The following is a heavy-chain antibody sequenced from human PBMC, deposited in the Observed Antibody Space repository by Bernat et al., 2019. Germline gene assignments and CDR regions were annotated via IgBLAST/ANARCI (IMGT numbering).Heavy chain of an antibody. Sequence: QVQLVESGGGVVQPGRSLRLSCAASGFTFSSYGMHWVRQAPGKGLEWVAVISYDGSNKYYADSVKGRFTISRDNSKNTLYLQMNSLRAEDTAVYYCARDGPGGSYFDYWGQGTLVTVSS. CDR2: ISYDGSNK. V-gene: IGHV3-30*03. CDR3: ARDGPGGSYFDY. J-gene: IGHJ4*02. D-gene: IGHD3-16*01. CDR1: GFTFSSYG.